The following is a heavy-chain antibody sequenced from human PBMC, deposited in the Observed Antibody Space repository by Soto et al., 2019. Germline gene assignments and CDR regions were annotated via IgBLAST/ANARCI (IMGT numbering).Heavy chain of an antibody. CDR1: GGSINSRSYY. Sequence: ETLSLTCTVSGGSINSRSYYWVWIRQSPGKGLEWIGSIYYSGSTYYNPSLKSRVAMSVDTSKNQFSLKLRSVSAADTAVYYCARQRTSVVTQAYFDDWGQGSLVTVSS. J-gene: IGHJ4*02. CDR2: IYYSGST. V-gene: IGHV4-39*01. CDR3: ARQRTSVVTQAYFDD. D-gene: IGHD2-21*02.